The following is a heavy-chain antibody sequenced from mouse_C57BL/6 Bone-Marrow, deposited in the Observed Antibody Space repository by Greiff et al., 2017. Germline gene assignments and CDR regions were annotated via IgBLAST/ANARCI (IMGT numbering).Heavy chain of an antibody. Sequence: EVQLQQSGTVLARPGASVKMSCKTSGYTFTSYWMHWVNQRPGQGLEWIGAIYPGNSDTSYTQKFKGKAKLPAVPSASTAYMGLSSLTNEDSAVYYCTRRGNYYGSPAWFAYWGQGTLVTVSA. V-gene: IGHV1-5*01. D-gene: IGHD1-1*01. CDR3: TRRGNYYGSPAWFAY. CDR2: IYPGNSDT. CDR1: GYTFTSYW. J-gene: IGHJ3*01.